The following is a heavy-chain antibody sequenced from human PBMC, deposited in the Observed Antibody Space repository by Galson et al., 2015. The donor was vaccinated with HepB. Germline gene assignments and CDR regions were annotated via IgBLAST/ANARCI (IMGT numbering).Heavy chain of an antibody. Sequence: SLRLSCAASGFTFSSYTMNWVRQAPGKGPEWISYISTTSDNKFSADSVKGRFIISRDNAKNSLYLQMNSLRAEDTAVYYCAGIALSGGYWYFDYWGQGTLVTVSS. CDR1: GFTFSSYT. D-gene: IGHD1-26*01. CDR3: AGIALSGGYWYFDY. CDR2: ISTTSDNK. V-gene: IGHV3-48*01. J-gene: IGHJ4*02.